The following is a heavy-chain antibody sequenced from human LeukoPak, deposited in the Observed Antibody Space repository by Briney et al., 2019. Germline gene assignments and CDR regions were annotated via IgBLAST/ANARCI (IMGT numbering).Heavy chain of an antibody. CDR2: ISSSSTYI. D-gene: IGHD4-11*01. J-gene: IGHJ4*02. CDR3: AGGAVTFDY. V-gene: IGHV3-21*01. CDR1: GFTFSRYS. Sequence: GGSLRLSCAASGFTFSRYSMNWVRQTPGKGLEWASSISSSSTYIYYANSVKGRFTISRDDAKNSLYLQMNSLRAEDTAAYYCAGGAVTFDYWGQGTLLTVSS.